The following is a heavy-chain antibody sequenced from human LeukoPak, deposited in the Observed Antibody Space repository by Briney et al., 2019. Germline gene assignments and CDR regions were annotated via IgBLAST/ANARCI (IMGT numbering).Heavy chain of an antibody. CDR3: ARVGMRSGWSTSPYYYYYYMDV. V-gene: IGHV4-39*07. Sequence: PSETLSLTCTVSGGSISSSSYYWGWIRQPPGKGLEWIGSIYYSGSTYYNPSLKSRVTISVDTSKNQFSLKLSSVTAADTAVYYCARVGMRSGWSTSPYYYYYYMDVWGKGTTVTVSS. CDR2: IYYSGST. CDR1: GGSISSSSYY. J-gene: IGHJ6*03. D-gene: IGHD6-19*01.